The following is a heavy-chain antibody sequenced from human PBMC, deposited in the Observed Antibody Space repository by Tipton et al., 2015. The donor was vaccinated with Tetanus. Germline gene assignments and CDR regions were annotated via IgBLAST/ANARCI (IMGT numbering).Heavy chain of an antibody. J-gene: IGHJ4*02. CDR3: ARDLAGTLDY. D-gene: IGHD6-19*01. CDR2: ISYDGSNK. CDR1: GFTFSSYA. V-gene: IGHV3-30-3*01. Sequence: SLRLSCAASGFTFSSYAMHWVRQAPGKGLEWVAVISYDGSNKYCADSVKGRFTISRDNSKNTLYLQMNSLRAEDTAVYYCARDLAGTLDYWGQGPLVTVSS.